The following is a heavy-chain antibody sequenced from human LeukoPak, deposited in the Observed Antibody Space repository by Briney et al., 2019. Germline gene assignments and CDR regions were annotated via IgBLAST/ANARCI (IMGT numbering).Heavy chain of an antibody. V-gene: IGHV3-21*01. CDR2: ISSSSSYI. D-gene: IGHD3-10*01. Sequence: GGSLRLSCAASGFTFSSYSMNWVRQAPGKGLEWVSSISSSSSYIYYADSVKGRFTISRDNAKNSLYLQMNSLGAEDTAVYYCARDKVRGVIMVKNDYWGQGTLVTVSS. CDR1: GFTFSSYS. J-gene: IGHJ4*02. CDR3: ARDKVRGVIMVKNDY.